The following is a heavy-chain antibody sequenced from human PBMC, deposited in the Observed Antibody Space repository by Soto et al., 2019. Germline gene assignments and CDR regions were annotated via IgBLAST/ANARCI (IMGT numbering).Heavy chain of an antibody. J-gene: IGHJ6*02. D-gene: IGHD2-15*01. CDR1: GGSFSGYY. CDR2: INHSGST. Sequence: PSQTLSLPCAVYGGSFSGYYWSWIRQPPGKGLEWIGEINHSGSTNYNPSLKSRVTISVDTSKNQFSLKLSSVTAADTAVYDCARGRGRLHYYYYYGMDVWGQGTTVTVSS. CDR3: ARGRGRLHYYYYYGMDV. V-gene: IGHV4-34*01.